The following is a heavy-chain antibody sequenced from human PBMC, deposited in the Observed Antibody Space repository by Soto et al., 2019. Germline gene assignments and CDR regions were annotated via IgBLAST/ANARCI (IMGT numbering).Heavy chain of an antibody. CDR3: ASTYFWSGYYGYYYYGMDV. D-gene: IGHD3-3*01. J-gene: IGHJ6*02. CDR2: INSDGSST. Sequence: GSLRLSCAASGFTFSSYWMHWVRQAPGKGLVWVSRINSDGSSTSYADSVKGRFTISRDNAKNTLYLQMNSLRAEDTAVYYCASTYFWSGYYGYYYYGMDVWGQGT. V-gene: IGHV3-74*01. CDR1: GFTFSSYW.